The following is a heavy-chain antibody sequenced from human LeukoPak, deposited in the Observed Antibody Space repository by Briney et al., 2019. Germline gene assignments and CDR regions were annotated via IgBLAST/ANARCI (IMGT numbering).Heavy chain of an antibody. J-gene: IGHJ4*02. Sequence: SETLSLTCTVSGGSISSYYWSWIWQPPGKGLEWIGYIYYSGSTNYNPSLKSRVTISVDTSKNQFSLKLSSVTAADTAVYYCARVSVGGDPLPADYWGQGTLVTVSS. CDR2: IYYSGST. CDR1: GGSISSYY. D-gene: IGHD2-2*01. CDR3: ARVSVGGDPLPADY. V-gene: IGHV4-59*01.